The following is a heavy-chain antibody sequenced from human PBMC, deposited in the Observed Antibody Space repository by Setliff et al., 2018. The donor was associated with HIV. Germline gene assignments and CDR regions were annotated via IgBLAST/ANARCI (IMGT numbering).Heavy chain of an antibody. CDR1: GGSFGVYR. V-gene: IGHV4-4*07. CDR3: ARDRHSSGLGSYGP. CDR2: IDSSGTT. D-gene: IGHD3-10*01. J-gene: IGHJ5*02. Sequence: SETLSLTCTLSGGSFGVYRWSWIRQSAGRGLEWIGRIDSSGTTDYKPSLKGRVAISVDTSRNQFSLRVTSVTAADTAVHFCARDRHSSGLGSYGPWGPGILVTV.